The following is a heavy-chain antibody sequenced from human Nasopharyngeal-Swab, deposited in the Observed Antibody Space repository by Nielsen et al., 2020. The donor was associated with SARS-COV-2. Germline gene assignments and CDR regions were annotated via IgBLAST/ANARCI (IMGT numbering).Heavy chain of an antibody. CDR2: ISGSGGST. D-gene: IGHD3-22*01. CDR3: AKDTYYDSSGYFLFGYAFDI. J-gene: IGHJ3*02. CDR1: GFTFSSYA. Sequence: GGSLRLSCAASGFTFSSYAMSWVRQAPGKGLEWVSAISGSGGSTYYADSVKGRFTISRDNSKNTLYLQMNSLRAEDTAVYYCAKDTYYDSSGYFLFGYAFDIWGQGTMVIVSS. V-gene: IGHV3-23*01.